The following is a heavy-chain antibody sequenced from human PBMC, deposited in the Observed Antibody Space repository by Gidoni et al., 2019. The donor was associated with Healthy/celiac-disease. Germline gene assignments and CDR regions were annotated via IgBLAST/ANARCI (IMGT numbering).Heavy chain of an antibody. D-gene: IGHD5-12*01. CDR2: IYYSGST. Sequence: QLQLQELGPGLVKPSETLFLTCTVPGGPISSSSYYWGWIRQPPGKGLEWIGSIYYSGSTYYNPSLKSRVTITVDTSKNQFSLKLSSVTAADTAGYYCESFRGLATFDYWGQGTLVTVSS. V-gene: IGHV4-39*07. CDR1: GGPISSSSYY. CDR3: ESFRGLATFDY. J-gene: IGHJ4*02.